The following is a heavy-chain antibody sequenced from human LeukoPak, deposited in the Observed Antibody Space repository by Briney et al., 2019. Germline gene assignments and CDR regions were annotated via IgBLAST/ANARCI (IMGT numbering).Heavy chain of an antibody. Sequence: GGSLRLSCEASGFTFSTYSMQWVRQAPEKGLEWVSYISSSRGTIWYADSVKGRFTISRDNSKNTLYLQMNSLRAEDTAVYYCAKGTYDILTGYSRAFDYWGRGTLVTVSS. V-gene: IGHV3-48*01. CDR1: GFTFSTYS. D-gene: IGHD3-9*01. J-gene: IGHJ4*02. CDR3: AKGTYDILTGYSRAFDY. CDR2: ISSSRGTI.